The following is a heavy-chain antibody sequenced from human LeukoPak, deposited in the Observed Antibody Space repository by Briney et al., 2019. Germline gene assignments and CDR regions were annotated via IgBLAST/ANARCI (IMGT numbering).Heavy chain of an antibody. CDR3: TSGSYYVY. J-gene: IGHJ4*02. CDR1: GFTFSSCA. Sequence: GGSLRLSCAASGFTFSSCAMSWVRQAPGKGLDWVSGIGSSGGSTYYADSVKGRFTISRDNSKNTLYLQMNSLRAEDTAVYYCTSGSYYVYWGQGTLVTVSS. D-gene: IGHD3-10*01. V-gene: IGHV3-23*01. CDR2: IGSSGGST.